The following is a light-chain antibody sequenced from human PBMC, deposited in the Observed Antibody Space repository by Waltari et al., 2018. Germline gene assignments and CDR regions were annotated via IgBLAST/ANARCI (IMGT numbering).Light chain of an antibody. J-gene: IGLJ2*01. CDR1: NIGTTS. Sequence: SYILTQVPSVSVAPGQTARISCGGTNIGTTSVHWYQRKPGQAPVLVVYDYRDRPSGIPERFSGSNSGNTATLIISRAEAGDEADYYCQVWDNGSDPLPVFGGGTTLTVL. CDR3: QVWDNGSDPLPV. CDR2: DYR. V-gene: IGLV3-21*02.